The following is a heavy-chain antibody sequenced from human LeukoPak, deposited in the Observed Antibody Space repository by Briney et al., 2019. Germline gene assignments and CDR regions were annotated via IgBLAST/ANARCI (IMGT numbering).Heavy chain of an antibody. D-gene: IGHD3-3*01. CDR2: IIPILGIA. CDR3: ATQLLRFLEGPYYYYGMDV. J-gene: IGHJ6*01. V-gene: IGHV1-69*04. CDR1: GRTFSSYA. Sequence: SVKVSCKASGRTFSSYAISWVRQAPGQGLEWMGRIIPILGIANYAQKFQGRVTITADKSTSTAYMELSSLRSEDTAVYYCATQLLRFLEGPYYYYGMDVWGQGTTVTVSS.